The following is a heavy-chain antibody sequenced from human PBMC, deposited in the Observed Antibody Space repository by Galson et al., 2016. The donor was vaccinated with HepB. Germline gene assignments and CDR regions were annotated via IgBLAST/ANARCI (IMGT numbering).Heavy chain of an antibody. Sequence: SETLSLTCTVSGGSVSSGSYYWSWFRQPPGKGLEWIGYIYYTGSTNYNPSLKSRVTISLDTSKNQFSLKLSSVTAADTAVYYCARGRIYCGGDCYPGYFDYWGQGTLVTVSS. CDR3: ARGRIYCGGDCYPGYFDY. CDR2: IYYTGST. J-gene: IGHJ4*02. D-gene: IGHD2-21*02. V-gene: IGHV4-61*01. CDR1: GGSVSSGSYY.